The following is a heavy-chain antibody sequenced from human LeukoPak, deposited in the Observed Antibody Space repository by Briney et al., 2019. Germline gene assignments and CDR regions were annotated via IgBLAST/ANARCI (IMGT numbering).Heavy chain of an antibody. CDR2: IYYGGAA. V-gene: IGHV4-30-4*01. D-gene: IGHD2-2*01. Sequence: SQTLPLTCSVSGGSISSGHSYWSCTRQPPGKDLEWIGYIYYGGAAYYNPSLKSRVTISIDASTTQLSLKLSSVTAADTAVYYCARQDGVAAVNWFDPWGQGTLVTVSS. CDR3: ARQDGVAAVNWFDP. J-gene: IGHJ5*02. CDR1: GGSISSGHSY.